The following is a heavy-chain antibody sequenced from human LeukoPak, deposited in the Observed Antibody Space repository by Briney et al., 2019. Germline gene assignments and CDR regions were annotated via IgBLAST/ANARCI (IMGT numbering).Heavy chain of an antibody. D-gene: IGHD3-10*01. Sequence: GASVKVSCKTSGYTFTNYDINWVRQATGQGLEWMGWMNPNSGNTGYAQKFQGRVTITRDTSISTAYMELSSLRSEDTAVYCCARDGDYYGSGNFDYWGQGTLVTVSS. CDR1: GYTFTNYD. CDR2: MNPNSGNT. V-gene: IGHV1-8*03. J-gene: IGHJ4*02. CDR3: ARDGDYYGSGNFDY.